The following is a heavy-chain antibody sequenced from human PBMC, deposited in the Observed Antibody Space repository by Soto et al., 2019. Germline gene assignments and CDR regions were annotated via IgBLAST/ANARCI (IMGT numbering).Heavy chain of an antibody. CDR2: IYYSGST. CDR3: ARQYSVSYFDY. CDR1: GGSISSSSYY. Sequence: PSETLSLTCTVSGGSISSSSYYWGWIRQPPGKGLEWIGSIYYSGSTYYNPSLKSRVTISVDTSKNQFSLKLSSVTAADTAVYYCARQYSVSYFDYWGQGTLVTVSS. J-gene: IGHJ4*02. V-gene: IGHV4-39*01. D-gene: IGHD2-15*01.